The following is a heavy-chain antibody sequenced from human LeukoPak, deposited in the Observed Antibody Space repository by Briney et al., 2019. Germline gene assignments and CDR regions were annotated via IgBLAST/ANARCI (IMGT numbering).Heavy chain of an antibody. V-gene: IGHV4-39*07. J-gene: IGHJ4*02. CDR1: GGSISSSSYY. CDR3: ARQSRSGYFDY. CDR2: IYYSGST. D-gene: IGHD3-10*01. Sequence: PSETLSLTCTVSGGSISSSSYYWGWIRQPPGKGLEWIGSIYYSGSTNYNPSLKSRVTISVDTSKNQFSLKLSSVTAADTAVYYCARQSRSGYFDYWGQGTLVTVSS.